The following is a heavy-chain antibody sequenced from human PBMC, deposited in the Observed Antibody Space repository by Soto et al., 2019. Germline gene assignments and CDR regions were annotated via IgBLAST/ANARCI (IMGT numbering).Heavy chain of an antibody. CDR3: ARAGTSGWLKGASDV. D-gene: IGHD6-13*01. Sequence: QVQLVQSGAEVKKPGSSVKVSCKASGGTLNKHAITWVRRAPGQGLEWLGGIIPMFGIPNYPQKFQGRGTITADDATNTSHMELHSLTSDDTAVYYCARAGTSGWLKGASDVWGQATMVTVSS. CDR2: IIPMFGIP. V-gene: IGHV1-69*01. J-gene: IGHJ3*01. CDR1: GGTLNKHA.